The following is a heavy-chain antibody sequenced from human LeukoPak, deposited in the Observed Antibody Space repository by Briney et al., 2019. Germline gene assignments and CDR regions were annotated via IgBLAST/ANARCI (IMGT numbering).Heavy chain of an antibody. Sequence: SETLSLTCTVSGCSISSYYWSWLRQPPGKGLEGSGYIYYSGSTNYNPSLKSRITISEETSKKQCTQKLSSVTAADPAVYYCARSGGSSYYFDFWGQGTLVTVSS. D-gene: IGHD5-18*01. J-gene: IGHJ4*02. CDR2: IYYSGST. CDR3: ARSGGSSYYFDF. V-gene: IGHV4-59*01. CDR1: GCSISSYY.